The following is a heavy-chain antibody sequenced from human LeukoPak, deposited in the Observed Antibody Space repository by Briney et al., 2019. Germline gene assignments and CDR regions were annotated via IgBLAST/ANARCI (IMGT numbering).Heavy chain of an antibody. V-gene: IGHV4-31*03. CDR1: GGSISSGGYY. CDR3: ALGYCGGGSCYAREYFQH. Sequence: SRTLSLTCTVSGGSISSGGYYWTWIRQHPGKGLEWIGYIYYSGSTYYNPSLKSRVTISVDTSKNQFSLRLSSVTAADTAVYYCALGYCGGGSCYAREYFQHWGQGTLVTVSS. J-gene: IGHJ1*01. CDR2: IYYSGST. D-gene: IGHD2-15*01.